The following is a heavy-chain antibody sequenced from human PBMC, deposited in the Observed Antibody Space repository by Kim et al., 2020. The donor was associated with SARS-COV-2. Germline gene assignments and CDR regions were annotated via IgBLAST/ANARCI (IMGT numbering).Heavy chain of an antibody. J-gene: IGHJ4*02. CDR2: DGSKK. D-gene: IGHD4-17*01. Sequence: DGSKKDYAESVKGRFTISRDNSKNTLYLQMNSLRAEDTAVYYCAKGPYGDWGQGTLVTVSS. CDR3: AKGPYGD. V-gene: IGHV3-30*02.